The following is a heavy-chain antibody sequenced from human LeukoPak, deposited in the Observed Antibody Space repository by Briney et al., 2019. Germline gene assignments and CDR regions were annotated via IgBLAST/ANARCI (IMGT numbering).Heavy chain of an antibody. D-gene: IGHD3-22*01. CDR3: ARPDYYDSSGYYYRHYFDY. V-gene: IGHV4-34*01. CDR2: INHSGST. CDR1: GGSFSGYY. J-gene: IGHJ4*02. Sequence: PSETLSLTCAVYGGSFSGYYWSWIRQPPGKGLEWIGEINHSGSTNYNLSLKSRVTISVDTSKNQFSLKLSSVTAADTTVYYCARPDYYDSSGYYYRHYFDYWGQGTLVTVSS.